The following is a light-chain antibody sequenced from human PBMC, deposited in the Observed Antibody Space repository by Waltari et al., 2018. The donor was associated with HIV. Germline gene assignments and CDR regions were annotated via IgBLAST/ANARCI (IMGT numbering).Light chain of an antibody. Sequence: QSVLRQPPSVSGAPGQRVTISCTGSRSNIGAGYEVHWYQQLPGAAPKLLIFGYSNRPSGGPDRFSGSKSGTSASLAISGLQAEDEADYYCQSYDSTLSAWVFGGGTKLTVL. J-gene: IGLJ3*02. CDR2: GYS. V-gene: IGLV1-40*01. CDR1: RSNIGAGYE. CDR3: QSYDSTLSAWV.